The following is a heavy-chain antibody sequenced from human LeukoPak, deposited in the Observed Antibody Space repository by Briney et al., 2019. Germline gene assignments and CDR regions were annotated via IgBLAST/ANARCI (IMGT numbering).Heavy chain of an antibody. J-gene: IGHJ6*02. V-gene: IGHV1-3*01. CDR2: INAGNGNT. Sequence: ASVKVSCKASGYTFTSYAMHWVRQAPGQRLEWMGWINAGNGNTKYSQKFQGRVTITRDTSASTAYMELSSLRSEDTAVYYCARVYGGNGPYYYGMDVWGQGTTVTVSS. CDR1: GYTFTSYA. CDR3: ARVYGGNGPYYYGMDV. D-gene: IGHD4-23*01.